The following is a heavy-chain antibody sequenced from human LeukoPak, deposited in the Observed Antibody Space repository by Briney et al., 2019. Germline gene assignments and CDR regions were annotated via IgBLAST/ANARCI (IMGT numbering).Heavy chain of an antibody. D-gene: IGHD1-26*01. CDR3: ARGKSGSYGLEDY. J-gene: IGHJ4*01. CDR1: GFTFSSYG. CDR2: IRYDGSNK. V-gene: IGHV3-30*02. Sequence: GGSLRLSCAASGFTFSSYGMHWVRQAPGKGLEWVAFIRYDGSNKYYADSVRGRFTISRDNVKNTLYLQMNSLRAEDTAVYYCARGKSGSYGLEDYLGHGTLVTVSS.